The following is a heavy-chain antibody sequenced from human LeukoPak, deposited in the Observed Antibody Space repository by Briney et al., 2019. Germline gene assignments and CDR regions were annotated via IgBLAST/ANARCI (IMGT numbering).Heavy chain of an antibody. Sequence: GGSLRLSCTAFGFIFGDHTVNWVRQAPGKGLEWVGFIRTKAYGGTTDYAASVKGRFSISRDDSKSVAYLQMNTLKTEDTAVYYCARGGSSRFDCWGQGTLVTVFS. CDR1: GFIFGDHT. V-gene: IGHV3-49*04. CDR2: IRTKAYGGTT. J-gene: IGHJ4*02. D-gene: IGHD1-26*01. CDR3: ARGGSSRFDC.